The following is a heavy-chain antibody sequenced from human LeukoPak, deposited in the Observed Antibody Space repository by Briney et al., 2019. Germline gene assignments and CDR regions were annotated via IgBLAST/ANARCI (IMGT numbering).Heavy chain of an antibody. CDR2: IYYSGST. CDR3: ARLSPPEYNWNYGYHFDY. Sequence: PSETLSLTCTVSGGSISSSSYYWGWVRQPPGTGLEWIGSIYYSGSTYYNPSLKRRVTISVDTSKNQFSLRLSSVAAADTAVYYCARLSPPEYNWNYGYHFDYWGQGTLVTVS. CDR1: GGSISSSSYY. V-gene: IGHV4-39*01. D-gene: IGHD1-7*01. J-gene: IGHJ4*02.